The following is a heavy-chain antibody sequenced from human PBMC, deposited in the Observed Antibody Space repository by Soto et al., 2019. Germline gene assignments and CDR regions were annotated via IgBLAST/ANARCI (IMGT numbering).Heavy chain of an antibody. V-gene: IGHV3-48*02. CDR3: ARDGGGYNDFDY. Sequence: GGSLRLSCAASGFTFSSYSMNWVRQAPGKGLEWVSYISSGSTTIYYTDSVKGRFTISRDNAKNSLYLQMNSLRDEDTAVYYCARDGGGYNDFDYWGQGXLVTVYS. CDR2: ISSGSTTI. D-gene: IGHD5-12*01. CDR1: GFTFSSYS. J-gene: IGHJ4*02.